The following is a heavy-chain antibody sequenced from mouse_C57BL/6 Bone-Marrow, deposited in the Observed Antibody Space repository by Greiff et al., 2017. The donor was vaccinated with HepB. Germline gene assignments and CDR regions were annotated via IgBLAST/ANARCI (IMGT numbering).Heavy chain of an antibody. CDR2: IDPEDGKT. Sequence: VQLQQSGAELVKPGASVKLSCTASGFNIKDYYMHWVKQRTEQGLEWIGRIDPEDGKTKYAPKFQGKATITADTSSNTAYLQLSSLTSEDTAVYYCALTTVVARYWYFDVWGTGTTVTVSS. J-gene: IGHJ1*03. V-gene: IGHV14-2*01. D-gene: IGHD1-1*01. CDR1: GFNIKDYY. CDR3: ALTTVVARYWYFDV.